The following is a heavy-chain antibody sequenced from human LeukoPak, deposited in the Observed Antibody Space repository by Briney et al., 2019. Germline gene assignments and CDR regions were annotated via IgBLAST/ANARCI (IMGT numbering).Heavy chain of an antibody. Sequence: SETLSLTCTVSGGSISSYYWSRIRQPPGKGLEWIGYIYNSGSTNYNPSLKSRVIISVDTSKNQFSLKLSSVTAADTAVYYCARAYSSSWYYWYFDLWGRGTLVTVSS. CDR2: IYNSGST. CDR3: ARAYSSSWYYWYFDL. D-gene: IGHD6-13*01. CDR1: GGSISSYY. V-gene: IGHV4-59*01. J-gene: IGHJ2*01.